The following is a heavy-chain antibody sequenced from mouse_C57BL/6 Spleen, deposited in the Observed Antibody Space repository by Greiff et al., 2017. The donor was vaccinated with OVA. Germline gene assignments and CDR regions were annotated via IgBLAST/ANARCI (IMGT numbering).Heavy chain of an antibody. V-gene: IGHV3-6*01. Sequence: DVQLQESGPGLVKPSQSLSLTCSVTGYSITSGYYWNWIRQFPGNKLEWMGYISYDGSNNYNPSLKNRISITRDTSKNQFFLKLNSVTTEDTATYYCARDDSNYLAWFAYWGQGTLVTVSA. CDR2: ISYDGSN. CDR1: GYSITSGYY. D-gene: IGHD2-5*01. CDR3: ARDDSNYLAWFAY. J-gene: IGHJ3*01.